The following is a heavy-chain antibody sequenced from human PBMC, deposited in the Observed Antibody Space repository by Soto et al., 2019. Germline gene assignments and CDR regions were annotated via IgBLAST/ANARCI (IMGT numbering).Heavy chain of an antibody. CDR2: ISGGGETI. D-gene: IGHD6-19*01. V-gene: IGHV3-48*02. J-gene: IGHJ4*02. CDR1: RFTFSDYS. Sequence: GGSLRLSCAASRFTFSDYSMNWVRQAPGKGLEWVSYISGGGETIYYADSVRGRFTISRDNAKNSLFLQMNSLRDEDTAVYYCARESPSSQWLPTRYFDYWGQGTLVTVSS. CDR3: ARESPSSQWLPTRYFDY.